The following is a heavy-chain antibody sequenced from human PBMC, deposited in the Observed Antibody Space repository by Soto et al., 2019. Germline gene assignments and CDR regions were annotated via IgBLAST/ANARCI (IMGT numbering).Heavy chain of an antibody. CDR1: GGSVSRGSYY. Sequence: SETLSLTCTVSGGSVSRGSYYWSWIRQPPGKGLEWIGYIYYSGSTNYNPSLKSRVTISVDTSKNQFSLKLSSVTAADTAVYYCARTDRYQLSSFSDYWGQGTLVTVSS. CDR3: ARTDRYQLSSFSDY. D-gene: IGHD2-2*01. CDR2: IYYSGST. J-gene: IGHJ4*02. V-gene: IGHV4-61*01.